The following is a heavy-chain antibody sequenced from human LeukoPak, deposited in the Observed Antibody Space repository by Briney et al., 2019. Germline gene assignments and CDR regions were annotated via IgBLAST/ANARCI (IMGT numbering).Heavy chain of an antibody. CDR3: ARGRDDYGDYAS. CDR1: GYTFTIYG. Sequence: ASVKVSCTASGYTFTIYGISWLRQAPGQGLEWMGWMSAYNGNTNYAQKLQGRVTMTTDTSTSTAYMELRSLRSDDTAVYYCARGRDDYGDYASWGRGTMVTVSS. J-gene: IGHJ3*01. D-gene: IGHD4-17*01. V-gene: IGHV1-18*04. CDR2: MSAYNGNT.